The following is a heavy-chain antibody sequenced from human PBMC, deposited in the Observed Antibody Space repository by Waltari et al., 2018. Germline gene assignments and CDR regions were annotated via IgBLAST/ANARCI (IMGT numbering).Heavy chain of an antibody. CDR1: GFTFSSYW. Sequence: EVQLVESGGGLVQPGGSLRLSCAASGFTFSSYWMSWVRQAPGKGLEWVANIKQDGSEKYYVDSGKGRFTISRDNAKNSLYLQMNSLRAEDTAVYYCARDAADYSPSFDYWGQGTLVTVSS. V-gene: IGHV3-7*01. D-gene: IGHD5-12*01. CDR3: ARDAADYSPSFDY. J-gene: IGHJ4*02. CDR2: IKQDGSEK.